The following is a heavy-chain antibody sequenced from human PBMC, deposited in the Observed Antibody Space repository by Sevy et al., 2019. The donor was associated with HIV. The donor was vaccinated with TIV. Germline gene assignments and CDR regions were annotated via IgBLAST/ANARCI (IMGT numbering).Heavy chain of an antibody. V-gene: IGHV1-18*01. CDR3: ARLWEMATTRGDY. CDR2: INTFNGNP. D-gene: IGHD1-26*01. J-gene: IGHJ4*02. CDR1: GYSFTNYG. Sequence: ASVKVSCKASGYSFTNYGITWVRQAPGQGLEWMGWINTFNGNPNYAQKFQGRVTMTTDTSTTTAYMELRSLTSDDTAVYFCARLWEMATTRGDYWGQGTLVTVSS.